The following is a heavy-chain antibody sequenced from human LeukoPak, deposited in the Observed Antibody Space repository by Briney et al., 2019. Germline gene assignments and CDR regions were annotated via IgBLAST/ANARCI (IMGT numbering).Heavy chain of an antibody. CDR1: GFTFSSYS. J-gene: IGHJ4*02. V-gene: IGHV3-23*01. CDR3: AKNPHRSGWYQDY. Sequence: QSGGSLRLSCVASGFTFSSYSMTWVRQTPERRLEGVSAISSSGGSMYYADSVKGRFTISRDNSKNTLSLQMNSLRAEDTAVYFCAKNPHRSGWYQDYWGQGTLVTVSS. CDR2: ISSSGGSM. D-gene: IGHD6-19*01.